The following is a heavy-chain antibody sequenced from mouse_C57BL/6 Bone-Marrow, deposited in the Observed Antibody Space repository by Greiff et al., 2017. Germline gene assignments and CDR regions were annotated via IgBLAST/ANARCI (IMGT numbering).Heavy chain of an antibody. CDR2: ISNGGGST. Sequence: MLVESGGGLVQPGGSLKLSCAASGFTFSDYYMYWVRQTPEKRLEWVAYISNGGGSTYYPDTVKGRFTISRYNAKNTLYLQMSRLKSEDTAMYYCARRGDPDYFDYWGQGTTLTVSS. CDR3: ARRGDPDYFDY. J-gene: IGHJ2*01. D-gene: IGHD2-13*01. CDR1: GFTFSDYY. V-gene: IGHV5-12*01.